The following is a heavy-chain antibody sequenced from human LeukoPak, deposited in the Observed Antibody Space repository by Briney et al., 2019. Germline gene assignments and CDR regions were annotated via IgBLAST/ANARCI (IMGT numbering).Heavy chain of an antibody. D-gene: IGHD6-19*01. CDR3: AQGGIAVAGALDY. Sequence: SQTLSLTCTVSGGSISSGSYYWSWIRQPAGKGLEWIGRICTSGSTNYNPSLKSRVTISVDTSKNQFSPKLSSVTAADTAVYYCAQGGIAVAGALDYWGQGTLVTVSS. V-gene: IGHV4-61*02. J-gene: IGHJ4*02. CDR2: ICTSGST. CDR1: GGSISSGSYY.